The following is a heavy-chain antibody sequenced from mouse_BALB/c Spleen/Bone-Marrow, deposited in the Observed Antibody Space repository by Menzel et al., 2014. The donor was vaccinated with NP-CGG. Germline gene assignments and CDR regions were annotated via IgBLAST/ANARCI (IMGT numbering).Heavy chain of an antibody. J-gene: IGHJ4*01. CDR1: GYTFTNYW. V-gene: IGHV1S41*01. D-gene: IGHD2-1*01. CDR2: IAPGSGST. CDR3: AGGIYCGNYVYAMDD. Sequence: DLVKPGASVKLSCKASGYTFTNYWINWIKQRPGQGLEWIGRIAPGSGSTYYNEMFKGKATLTVDTSSSTAYIQLSSLSSKDSAVYFCAGGIYCGNYVYAMDDWGQGTSVTVSS.